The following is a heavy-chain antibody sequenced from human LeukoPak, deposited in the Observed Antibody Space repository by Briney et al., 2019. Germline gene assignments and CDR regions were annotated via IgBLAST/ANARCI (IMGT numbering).Heavy chain of an antibody. Sequence: PSETLSLTCTVSGGSISSYYWSWIRQPPGKGLEWIGYIYHSGSTNYNPSLKSRVTISVDTSKNQFSLKLSSVTAADTAVYYCARHAGTMVRGVIKFAFDIWGQGTMVTVSS. CDR3: ARHAGTMVRGVIKFAFDI. CDR2: IYHSGST. CDR1: GGSISSYY. J-gene: IGHJ3*02. V-gene: IGHV4-59*08. D-gene: IGHD3-10*01.